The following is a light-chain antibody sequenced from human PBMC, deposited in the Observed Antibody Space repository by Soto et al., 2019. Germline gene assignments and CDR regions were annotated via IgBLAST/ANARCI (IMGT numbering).Light chain of an antibody. CDR1: SSDVGAYNY. J-gene: IGLJ3*02. Sequence: QSALTQPPSASGSPGQSVTISCTGTSSDVGAYNYVSWYQQHPGKAPKLMIYEVSKRPSGVPDRFSGSKSGNTASLTVSGLQAEDEADYDCSSYAGSNTLVFGGGTKLTVL. V-gene: IGLV2-8*01. CDR3: SSYAGSNTLV. CDR2: EVS.